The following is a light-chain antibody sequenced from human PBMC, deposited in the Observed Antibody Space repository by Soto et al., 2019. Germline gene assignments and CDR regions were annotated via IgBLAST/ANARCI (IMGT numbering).Light chain of an antibody. V-gene: IGLV2-14*01. CDR1: SSDVGSYQY. J-gene: IGLJ1*01. CDR3: ISYTNNNTFV. CDR2: EVS. Sequence: QSALTQPATVSGSPGQSITISCTGTSSDVGSYQYVSWFQQHPGKAPRLMIYEVSNRPSGVSNRFSGSGSGNIASLTITGLQSEDEAEYYCISYTNNNTFVFGPGTKVTVL.